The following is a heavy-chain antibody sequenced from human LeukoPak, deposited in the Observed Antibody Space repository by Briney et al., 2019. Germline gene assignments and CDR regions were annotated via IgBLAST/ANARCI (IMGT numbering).Heavy chain of an antibody. CDR2: FHITEST. CDR1: GVSISSYH. J-gene: IGHJ4*02. V-gene: IGHV4-4*07. D-gene: IGHD5-18*01. CDR3: ARDGLYSYGYSYFDY. Sequence: SETLSLTCAVSGVSISSYHWSWIRLPAGKGLEWIGRFHITESTNYNPSLKSRVTMSIDTSKNPFSLRLSSVTAADTAVYYCARDGLYSYGYSYFDYWGQGTLVTVFS.